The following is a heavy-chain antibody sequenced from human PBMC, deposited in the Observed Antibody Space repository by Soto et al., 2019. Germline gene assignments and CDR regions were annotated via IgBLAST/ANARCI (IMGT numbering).Heavy chain of an antibody. CDR3: ARDGWGNFDS. J-gene: IGHJ4*02. Sequence: QVQLVQSGAEVKKPGASVTVSCRASGYSFTSYGITWVRQAPGQGLEWMGWITAYSGNTKYALKLQGRVTMTTDTHTSPAYMELRNLRSDDTAVYWCARDGWGNFDSWGQGTLVTVPS. CDR2: ITAYSGNT. CDR1: GYSFTSYG. D-gene: IGHD1-26*01. V-gene: IGHV1-18*01.